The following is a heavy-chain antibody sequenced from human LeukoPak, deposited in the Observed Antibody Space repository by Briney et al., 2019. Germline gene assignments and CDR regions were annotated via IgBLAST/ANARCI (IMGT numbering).Heavy chain of an antibody. CDR3: ARIRSGSNPFDY. D-gene: IGHD3-10*01. CDR1: GGSVSHSSYY. CDR2: IYYAGNT. V-gene: IGHV4-39*07. J-gene: IGHJ4*02. Sequence: SETLSLTCSVSGGSVSHSSYYWAWIRQSPGKGLEWIATIYYAGNTHYNPSLRSRVTISMDMSKNHFSLKLSSVTAADTAVYYCARIRSGSNPFDYWGQGTLVTVSS.